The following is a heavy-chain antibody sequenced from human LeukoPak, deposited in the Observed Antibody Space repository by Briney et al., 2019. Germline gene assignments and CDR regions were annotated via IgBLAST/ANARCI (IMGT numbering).Heavy chain of an antibody. Sequence: SSETLSLTCTVSGGSVSSYYWSWIRRPPGKGLEWIASLSHSGSSDSNPSLTSRVTTLVDTSKNQFSLKLTSVTAADTAVYYCARARYANAWYAFDIWGHGTMVTVSS. D-gene: IGHD2-2*01. CDR1: GGSVSSYY. V-gene: IGHV4-59*02. CDR2: LSHSGSS. CDR3: ARARYANAWYAFDI. J-gene: IGHJ3*02.